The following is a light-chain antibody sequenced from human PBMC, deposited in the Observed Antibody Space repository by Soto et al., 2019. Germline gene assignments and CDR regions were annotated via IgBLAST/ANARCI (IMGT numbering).Light chain of an antibody. CDR3: QQYISFPKT. J-gene: IGKJ1*01. CDR2: DAS. V-gene: IGKV1-5*01. CDR1: QSVSSW. Sequence: DIQMTQSPPTLPAFVGDTVTITCRASQSVSSWLAWYQQKPGTAPNLLIYDASSLASGVPSRFSGSGSGTKFTLTIRSLQPYDFATYYCQQYISFPKTFGQGTKVEMK.